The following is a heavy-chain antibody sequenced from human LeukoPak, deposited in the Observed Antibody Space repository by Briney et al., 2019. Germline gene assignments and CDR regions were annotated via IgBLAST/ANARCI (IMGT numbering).Heavy chain of an antibody. CDR2: ISGSATST. D-gene: IGHD3/OR15-3a*01. CDR3: ATLDSAPTDY. J-gene: IGHJ4*02. Sequence: GGSLRLSCAASGFTFSSYAMSWVRQAPGKGLEWVSAISGSATSTYYADSVKGRFTISRDNSKNTLYLQMNSLRAEDTAVYYCATLDSAPTDYWGQGTLVTVSS. CDR1: GFTFSSYA. V-gene: IGHV3-23*01.